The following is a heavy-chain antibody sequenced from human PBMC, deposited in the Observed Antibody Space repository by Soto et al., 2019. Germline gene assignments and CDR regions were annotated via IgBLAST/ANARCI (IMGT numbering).Heavy chain of an antibody. Sequence: ASLKVSCKASGYTFTSYGIICVRPAPGQGLEWMGWISAYNGNTNYAQKLQGRVTMTTDTSTSTAYMELRSLRSDDTAVYYCASPGCSSTSCSHYYYGMDVWGQGTTVTVSS. D-gene: IGHD2-2*01. CDR3: ASPGCSSTSCSHYYYGMDV. J-gene: IGHJ6*02. CDR1: GYTFTSYG. V-gene: IGHV1-18*01. CDR2: ISAYNGNT.